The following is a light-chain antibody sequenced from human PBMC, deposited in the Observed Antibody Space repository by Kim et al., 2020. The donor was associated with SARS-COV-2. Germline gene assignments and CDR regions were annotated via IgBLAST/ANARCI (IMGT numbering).Light chain of an antibody. Sequence: STSVGDRVTMTCRASQGVSDWLAWYQQKPGKAPKLLIYTASILDSGVPSRFSGSGSGTEFTLTISSLQPDDFATYFCQQYKIDTTFGGGTKVDIK. CDR2: TAS. V-gene: IGKV1-5*03. CDR1: QGVSDW. CDR3: QQYKIDTT. J-gene: IGKJ4*01.